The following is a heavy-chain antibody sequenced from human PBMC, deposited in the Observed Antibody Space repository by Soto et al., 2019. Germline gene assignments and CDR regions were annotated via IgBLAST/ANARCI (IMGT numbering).Heavy chain of an antibody. D-gene: IGHD3-16*01. CDR1: GDSVSSNSAA. CDR3: ASSDRRVLGFDY. CDR2: TSYRSKWYN. V-gene: IGHV6-1*01. J-gene: IGHJ4*02. Sequence: SQTLSLTCDISGDSVSSNSAAWNWIRQSPSRGLEWLGRTSYRSKWYNDYAVSVKSRITINPDTSKNQFSLQLNSVTPEDTALHYCASSDRRVLGFDYGGQGTLVTVSS.